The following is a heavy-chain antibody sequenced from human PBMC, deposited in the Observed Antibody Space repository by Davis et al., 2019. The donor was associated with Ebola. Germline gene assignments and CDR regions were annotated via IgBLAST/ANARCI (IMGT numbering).Heavy chain of an antibody. CDR1: GDTFTSFA. V-gene: IGHV1-18*01. D-gene: IGHD1-26*01. CDR2: IIPIFGTT. Sequence: ASVKVSCKTSGDTFTSFAISWVRQAPGQGLEWMGGIIPIFGTTNYAQKLQGRVTMTTDTSTNTAYMELRSLRADDTAVYYCATTIGENWGQGTLVTVSS. J-gene: IGHJ4*02. CDR3: ATTIGEN.